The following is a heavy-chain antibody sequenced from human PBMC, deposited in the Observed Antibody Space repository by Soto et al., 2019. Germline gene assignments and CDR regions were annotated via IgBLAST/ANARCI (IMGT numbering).Heavy chain of an antibody. Sequence: GESLKISCKASGYSFSSYWIAWVRQMPGKGLEWMGIIYPADSDIRYSESSEGHVTISVDKSISTAYLQWSSLKASDTAIYYCATSPFPTPSFVMDVWGQGTTVTVSS. J-gene: IGHJ6*02. CDR1: GYSFSSYW. D-gene: IGHD2-2*01. CDR3: ATSPFPTPSFVMDV. CDR2: IYPADSDI. V-gene: IGHV5-51*01.